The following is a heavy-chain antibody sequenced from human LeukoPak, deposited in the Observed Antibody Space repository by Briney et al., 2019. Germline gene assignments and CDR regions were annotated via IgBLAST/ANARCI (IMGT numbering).Heavy chain of an antibody. CDR2: IYYSGST. Sequence: PSETLSLTCTVSGGSISSSSYYWGWIRQPPGKGLEWIGSIYYSGSTYYNPSLKSRVTISVDTPKNQFSLKLSSVTAADTAVYYCARLVPAAMMGLFDYWGQGTLVTVSS. J-gene: IGHJ4*02. CDR3: ARLVPAAMMGLFDY. D-gene: IGHD2-2*01. V-gene: IGHV4-39*01. CDR1: GGSISSSSYY.